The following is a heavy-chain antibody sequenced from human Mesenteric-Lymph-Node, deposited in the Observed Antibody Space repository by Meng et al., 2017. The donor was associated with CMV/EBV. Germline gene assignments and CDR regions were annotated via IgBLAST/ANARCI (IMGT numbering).Heavy chain of an antibody. CDR3: ARDHNSAWQKDWYFDL. CDR2: INPKTGGA. CDR1: YTFADSS. D-gene: IGHD1-1*01. Sequence: YTFADSSVYWVRQAPGHGLEWMGRINPKTGGAYSAQMFQGRVAMSFDSSTTTVYMELRGLRSDDTAVYYCARDHNSAWQKDWYFDLWGPGTLVTVSS. V-gene: IGHV1-2*06. J-gene: IGHJ2*01.